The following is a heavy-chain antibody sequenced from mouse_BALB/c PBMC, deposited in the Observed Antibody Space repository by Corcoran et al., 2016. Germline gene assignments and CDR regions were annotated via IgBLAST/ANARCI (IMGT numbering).Heavy chain of an antibody. V-gene: IGHV1S136*01. CDR3: ARTERGTRVCVAY. J-gene: IGHJ3*01. CDR1: GYTFTSYV. D-gene: IGHD3-3*01. CDR2: INPYNDGT. Sequence: EVQLQQSGPELVKPGASVKMSCKASGYTFTSYVMHWVKQKPGQGLEWIGYINPYNDGTKYNETFKGKATLTADKSSSTAYMELSSLAAEDSAVYYCARTERGTRVCVAYWFQGTLVTVSA.